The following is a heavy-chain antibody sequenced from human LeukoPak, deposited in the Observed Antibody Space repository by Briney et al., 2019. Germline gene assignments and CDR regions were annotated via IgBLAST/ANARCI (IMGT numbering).Heavy chain of an antibody. J-gene: IGHJ4*02. V-gene: IGHV3-30*18. D-gene: IGHD6-19*01. CDR2: ISFDGSNK. CDR1: GFTFSSYG. Sequence: PGGSLRLSCAASGFTFSSYGMHWVRQAPGKGLEWVAVISFDGSNKYYADSVKGRFTISRDNSKNTVHLQMNSLRAEDTAVYYCAKTAGEQWLAMSLDSWGRGTLVTVSS. CDR3: AKTAGEQWLAMSLDS.